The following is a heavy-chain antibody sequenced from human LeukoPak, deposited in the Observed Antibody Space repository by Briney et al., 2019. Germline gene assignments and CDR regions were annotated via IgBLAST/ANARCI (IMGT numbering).Heavy chain of an antibody. D-gene: IGHD3-22*01. CDR1: GYTFTSYA. J-gene: IGHJ4*02. V-gene: IGHV1-18*01. Sequence: GASVKVSCKASGYTFTSYAMHWVRQAPGQRLEWMGWISAYNGNTNYAQKLQGRVTMTTDTSTSTAYMELRSLRSDDTAVYYCARGVEEYYYDSSGYSFDYWAREPWSPSPQ. CDR3: ARGVEEYYYDSSGYSFDY. CDR2: ISAYNGNT.